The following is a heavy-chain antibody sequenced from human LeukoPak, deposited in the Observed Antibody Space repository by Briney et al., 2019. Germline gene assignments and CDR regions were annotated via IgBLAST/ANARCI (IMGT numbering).Heavy chain of an antibody. CDR1: GFTVGTNY. V-gene: IGHV3-53*01. CDR2: IDSGDGT. J-gene: IGHJ4*02. D-gene: IGHD1-26*01. CDR3: ARDGAPGRPPTY. Sequence: GGSLRLSCAASGFTVGTNYMSWVRQAPGRGLEWVALIDSGDGTYYAESVKGRFTISRDSSKNTIYLQLNSLRVEDTALYYCARDGAPGRPPTYWGQGTLVSVSS.